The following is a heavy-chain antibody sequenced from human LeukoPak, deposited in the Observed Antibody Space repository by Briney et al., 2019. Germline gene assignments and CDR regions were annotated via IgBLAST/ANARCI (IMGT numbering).Heavy chain of an antibody. D-gene: IGHD3-22*01. CDR2: LSYDGRNR. CDR3: AKSGYYDSSGYFKFDY. Sequence: PGTSLRLSCAASGFSFSGYAMDWVRQAPGKGLEWVALLSYDGRNRYYADSVKGRFTISRDNSKNTLYLQVNSLRAEDTAVYYCAKSGYYDSSGYFKFDYWGQGTLVTVSS. CDR1: GFSFSGYA. V-gene: IGHV3-30*18. J-gene: IGHJ4*02.